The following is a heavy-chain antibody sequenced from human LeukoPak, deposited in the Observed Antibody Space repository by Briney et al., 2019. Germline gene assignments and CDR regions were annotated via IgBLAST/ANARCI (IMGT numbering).Heavy chain of an antibody. CDR2: INHSGST. J-gene: IGHJ4*02. CDR1: GGSFSGYY. CDR3: ARGAKWAYLSYFDY. V-gene: IGHV4-34*01. Sequence: SETLSLTCAVYGGSFSGYYWSWIRQPPGKGLEWIGDINHSGSTNYNPSLKSRVTISVDTSKNQFSLKLSSVTAADTAVYYCARGAKWAYLSYFDYWGQGTLVTVSS. D-gene: IGHD2-2*02.